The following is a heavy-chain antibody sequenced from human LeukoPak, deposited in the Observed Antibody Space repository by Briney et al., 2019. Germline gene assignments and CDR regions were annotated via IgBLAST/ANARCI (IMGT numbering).Heavy chain of an antibody. J-gene: IGHJ3*02. CDR1: GYTFTSYG. CDR3: AGTLRTLLFGDGFDI. CDR2: ISAYNGNT. D-gene: IGHD3-10*01. V-gene: IGHV1-18*01. Sequence: GASVKVSCKASGYTFTSYGISWVRQAPGQGLEWMGWISAYNGNTNYAQKLQGRVTMTTDTSTSTAYMELRSLRSDETGVYYWAGTLRTLLFGDGFDIWGQGTMVTVSS.